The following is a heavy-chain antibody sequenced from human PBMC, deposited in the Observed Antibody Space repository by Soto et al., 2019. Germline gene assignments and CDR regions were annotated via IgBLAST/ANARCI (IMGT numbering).Heavy chain of an antibody. CDR2: VYYNGST. J-gene: IGHJ4*02. Sequence: SETLSLTCTVSGGPIAPFYWTWIRQSPGKGLESIGYVYYNGSTNYNPALKGRVTISLDTSKSQFSLRLSSVTAADTAVYYCARTRGRGQWRDFYFDFWGQGSQVTVSS. D-gene: IGHD6-19*01. V-gene: IGHV4-59*12. CDR3: ARTRGRGQWRDFYFDF. CDR1: GGPIAPFY.